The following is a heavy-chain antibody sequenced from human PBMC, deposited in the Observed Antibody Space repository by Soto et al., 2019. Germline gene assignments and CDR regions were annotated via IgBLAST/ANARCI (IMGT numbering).Heavy chain of an antibody. D-gene: IGHD3-16*01. CDR1: GASISNVNYY. CDR2: IDYSEST. Sequence: SETLSLTCTVSGASISNVNYYWSWIRQHPGKGLEWIGYIDYSESTYYNPSLKSRLTISVDTSKNQFSLRLSSVTAADTGVYYCAREGGDGIDYWGQGTLVTVSS. V-gene: IGHV4-31*03. CDR3: AREGGDGIDY. J-gene: IGHJ4*02.